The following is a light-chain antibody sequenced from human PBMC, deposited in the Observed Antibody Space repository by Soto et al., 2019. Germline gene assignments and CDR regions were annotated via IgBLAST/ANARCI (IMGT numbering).Light chain of an antibody. V-gene: IGKV1-12*01. CDR1: QGISRW. Sequence: SSVSAFVGYRVTITCRASQGISRWLAWYQQKPGTAPKLLIYLASNRASGVPDRFSGSGSGTDFTLKISRVEAEDVGLYSCMPVLQRPITFAEGTRLEIK. CDR3: MPVLQRPIT. CDR2: LAS. J-gene: IGKJ5*01.